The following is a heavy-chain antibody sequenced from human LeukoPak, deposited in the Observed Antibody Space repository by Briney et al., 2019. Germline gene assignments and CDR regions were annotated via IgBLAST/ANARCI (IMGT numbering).Heavy chain of an antibody. V-gene: IGHV3-53*01. CDR2: IYSGGST. CDR3: ARDPVPGDAFNI. Sequence: GGSLRLSCAASGFTVSSNYMSWVRQAPGKGLEWVSVIYSGGSTYYADSVKGRFTISRDNSKNTLYLQMNSLRAKDTAVYYCARDPVPGDAFNIWGQGTMVTVSS. CDR1: GFTVSSNY. J-gene: IGHJ3*02.